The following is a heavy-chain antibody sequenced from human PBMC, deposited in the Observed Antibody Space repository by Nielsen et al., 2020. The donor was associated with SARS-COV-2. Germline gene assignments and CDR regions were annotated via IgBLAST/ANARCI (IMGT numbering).Heavy chain of an antibody. CDR1: GFTFDDYA. J-gene: IGHJ4*02. CDR3: GAGDYDY. Sequence: SLKISCAASGFTFDDYAMHWVRQAPGKGLEWVSGISWNSGSIGYADSVKGRFTISRDNAKNSLYLQMNGLRAEDTALYYCGAGDYDYWGQGTLVTVSS. V-gene: IGHV3-9*01. D-gene: IGHD4-17*01. CDR2: ISWNSGSI.